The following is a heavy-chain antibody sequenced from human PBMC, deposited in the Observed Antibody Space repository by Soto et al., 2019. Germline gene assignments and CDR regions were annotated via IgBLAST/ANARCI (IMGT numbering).Heavy chain of an antibody. V-gene: IGHV1-69*13. CDR3: ARGGYYDSSGYYTRRAWVDP. CDR1: GGTFSSYA. J-gene: IGHJ5*02. D-gene: IGHD3-22*01. Sequence: SVKVSCKASGGTFSSYAISWVRQAPGQGLEWMGGIIPIFGTANYAQKFQGRVTITADESTSTAYMELSSLRSEDTAVYYCARGGYYDSSGYYTRRAWVDPWGQGTLVTVS. CDR2: IIPIFGTA.